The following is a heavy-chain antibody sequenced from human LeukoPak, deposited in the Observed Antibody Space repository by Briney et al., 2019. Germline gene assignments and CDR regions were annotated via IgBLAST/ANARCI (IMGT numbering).Heavy chain of an antibody. V-gene: IGHV3-7*01. CDR2: IMQDGSEK. D-gene: IGHD2-21*02. Sequence: PGGSLRLSCTASGFTFSTYWTSWVRQAPGKGLEWVANIMQDGSEKYYVDSVKGRFTISRDNPKKSLYLRMSGLRAEDTAVYYCARDGGGGDPFDFWGQGTLVTVSS. J-gene: IGHJ4*02. CDR1: GFTFSTYW. CDR3: ARDGGGGDPFDF.